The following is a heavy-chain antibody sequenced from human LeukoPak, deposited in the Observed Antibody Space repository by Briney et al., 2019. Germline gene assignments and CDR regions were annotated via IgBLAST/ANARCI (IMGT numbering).Heavy chain of an antibody. J-gene: IGHJ4*02. Sequence: ASVKVSCKVSGYTLTELSMHWVRQAPGKGLEWMGGFDPEDGETIYAQKFQGRVTITADQSTSTAYMELSSLRSEDTAVYYCARDGDTIFGVAPNNWGQGTLVTVSS. CDR3: ARDGDTIFGVAPNN. CDR1: GYTLTELS. D-gene: IGHD3-3*01. V-gene: IGHV1-24*01. CDR2: FDPEDGET.